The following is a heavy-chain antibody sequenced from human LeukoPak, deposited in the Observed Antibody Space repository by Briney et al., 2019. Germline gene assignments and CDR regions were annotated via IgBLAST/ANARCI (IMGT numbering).Heavy chain of an antibody. CDR1: GFTFSSYA. J-gene: IGHJ4*02. V-gene: IGHV3-23*01. D-gene: IGHD4-17*01. CDR3: AKVCGDYFTFGY. CDR2: ISGSGGST. Sequence: GGSLRLSCAASGFTFSSYAMSWVRQAPGKGLEWVSAISGSGGSTYYADSVKGRYTISRDNSKNTLYLQMNSLRAEDTAVYYCAKVCGDYFTFGYWGQGTLVTVSS.